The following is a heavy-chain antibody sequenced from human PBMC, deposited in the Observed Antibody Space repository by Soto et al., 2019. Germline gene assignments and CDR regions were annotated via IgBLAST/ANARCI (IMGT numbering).Heavy chain of an antibody. J-gene: IGHJ6*02. CDR1: GGSIRSSTYY. D-gene: IGHD6-13*01. CDR3: ARRRIAAAGRLNYNYYGMDV. Sequence: PSETLSLTCTVSGGSIRSSTYYWGWIRQPPGKGLEWIGEINHSGSTNYNPSLKSRVTISVDTSKNQFSLKLSSVTAADTAVYYCARRRIAAAGRLNYNYYGMDVWGQGTTVTVSS. CDR2: INHSGST. V-gene: IGHV4-39*07.